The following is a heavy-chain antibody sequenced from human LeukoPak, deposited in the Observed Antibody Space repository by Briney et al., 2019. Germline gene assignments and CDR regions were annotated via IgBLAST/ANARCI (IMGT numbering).Heavy chain of an antibody. V-gene: IGHV4-34*01. D-gene: IGHD1-26*01. CDR2: LSESGGT. CDR1: GGSLSGHF. CDR3: ARVGSGDFDY. J-gene: IGHJ4*02. Sequence: SETLSLNCAVNGGSLSGHFWSWIRQPPGKGLEWIGELSESGGTNYNAALKSRVTISVDTSKNQFSLNLNSVTAADTAVYYCARVGSGDFDYWGQGTLVTVSS.